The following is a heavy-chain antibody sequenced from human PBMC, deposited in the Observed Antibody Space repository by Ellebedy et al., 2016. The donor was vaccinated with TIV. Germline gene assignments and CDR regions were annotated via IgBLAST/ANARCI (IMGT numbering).Heavy chain of an antibody. CDR2: ISGTSITL. D-gene: IGHD7-27*01. CDR1: GFTFTPYA. CDR3: ARDMAWGNERVNDAFDI. J-gene: IGHJ3*02. Sequence: GESLKISCTASGFTFTPYAMNWVRQAPGKGLEWISYISGTSITLYYSDSVKGRFTISRDNAKNSLYLQMNGLRADDTAVYFCARDMAWGNERVNDAFDIWGHGTSVTVSS. V-gene: IGHV3-48*04.